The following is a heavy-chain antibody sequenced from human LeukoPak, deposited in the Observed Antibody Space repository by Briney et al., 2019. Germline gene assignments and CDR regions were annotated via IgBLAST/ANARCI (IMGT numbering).Heavy chain of an antibody. J-gene: IGHJ6*03. CDR2: IYYSGST. V-gene: IGHV4-39*07. CDR1: GGSISSSSYY. Sequence: TTSETLSLTCTVSGGSISSSSYYWGWIRQPPGKGLEWIGSIYYSGSTYYNPSLKSRVTISVDTSKNQFSLKLSSVTAADTAVYYCARERCSSTSCYLPTLYYYYYMDVWGKGTTVTVSS. CDR3: ARERCSSTSCYLPTLYYYYYMDV. D-gene: IGHD2-2*01.